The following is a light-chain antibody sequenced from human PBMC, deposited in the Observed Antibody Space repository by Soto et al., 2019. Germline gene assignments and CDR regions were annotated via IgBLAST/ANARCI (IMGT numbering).Light chain of an antibody. CDR3: QQYNDYSWT. CDR2: KAS. J-gene: IGKJ1*01. V-gene: IGKV1-5*03. CDR1: QSISAW. Sequence: SASVGDRVSINCRASQSISAWLAWYQQKPGKAPRLLIYKASTLEIGVPSRFSGSGSGTEFTLTISSLQPDDVAIYYCQQYNDYSWTFGQGTKGDIK.